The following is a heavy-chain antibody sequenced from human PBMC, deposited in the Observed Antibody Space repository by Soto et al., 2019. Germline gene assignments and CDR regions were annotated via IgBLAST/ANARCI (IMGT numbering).Heavy chain of an antibody. CDR3: ARLSREFGSGPGY. Sequence: GEPLKICCKGSGYTLTRNWIGWVRQMPGKGRGWMGIIFPIDSDTRYSTSSQGQVTISVDKSINTAYLQWGSLKASDTAKYYCARLSREFGSGPGYWGQGTMVTISS. J-gene: IGHJ4*02. D-gene: IGHD3-3*01. CDR1: GYTLTRNW. CDR2: IFPIDSDT. V-gene: IGHV5-51*01.